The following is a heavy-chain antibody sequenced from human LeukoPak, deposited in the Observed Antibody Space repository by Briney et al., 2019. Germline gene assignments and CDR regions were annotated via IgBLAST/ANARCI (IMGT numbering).Heavy chain of an antibody. CDR2: IYSGGST. V-gene: IGHV3-66*01. J-gene: IGHJ4*02. Sequence: PGGSLRLSCAASGFTFSSYGMHWVRQAPGKGLEWVSVIYSGGSTYYADSVKGRFTISRDNSKNTLYLQMNSLRAEDTAVYYCARLWFGELLSTSSLDYWGQGTLVTVSS. CDR1: GFTFSSYG. D-gene: IGHD3-10*01. CDR3: ARLWFGELLSTSSLDY.